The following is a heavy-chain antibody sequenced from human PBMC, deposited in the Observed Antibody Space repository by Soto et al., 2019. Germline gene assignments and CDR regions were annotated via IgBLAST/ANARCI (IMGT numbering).Heavy chain of an antibody. CDR2: IYYSGST. V-gene: IGHV4-31*03. Sequence: QVQLQESGPGLVKPSQTLSLNSTVSGGSISSGGYYWSWIRQHPGKGLEWIGYIYYSGSTYYNPSLKSRVTISVDTSKNQFSLKLSSVTAADTAVYYCARGLVVVAAVIDYWGQGTLVTVSS. D-gene: IGHD2-15*01. J-gene: IGHJ4*02. CDR1: GGSISSGGYY. CDR3: ARGLVVVAAVIDY.